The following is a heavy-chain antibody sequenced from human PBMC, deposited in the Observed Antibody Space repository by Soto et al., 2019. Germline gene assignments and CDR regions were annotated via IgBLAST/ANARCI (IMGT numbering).Heavy chain of an antibody. CDR3: ARGSAAAGTLDAFDI. V-gene: IGHV1-69*12. Sequence: QVQLVQSGAEVKKPGSSVKVSCKASGGTFSSYAISWVRQAPGQGLEWMGGIIPIFGTANYAQKFQGRVTIXXDXSXXTAYMELSSLRSEDTAVYYCARGSAAAGTLDAFDIWGQGTMVTVSS. J-gene: IGHJ3*02. CDR1: GGTFSSYA. D-gene: IGHD6-13*01. CDR2: IIPIFGTA.